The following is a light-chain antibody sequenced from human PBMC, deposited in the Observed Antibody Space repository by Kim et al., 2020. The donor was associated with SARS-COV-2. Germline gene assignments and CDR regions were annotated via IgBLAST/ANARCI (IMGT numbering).Light chain of an antibody. CDR1: ILAKKY. CDR3: YSAADNIWV. V-gene: IGLV3-27*01. J-gene: IGLJ3*02. CDR2: KDS. Sequence: VSPGQTARVTCSGSILAKKYVRWFQQKPGQAPGLVIYKDSERPSGIPERFSGASSGTTVTLTISGAQVEDEADYYCYSAADNIWVFGGGTQLTVL.